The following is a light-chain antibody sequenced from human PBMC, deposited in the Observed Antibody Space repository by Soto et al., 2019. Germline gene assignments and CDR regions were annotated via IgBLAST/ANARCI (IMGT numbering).Light chain of an antibody. Sequence: IVMTQSPATLAVSPGETATLSCRSSQSVSDGLAWYQQKPGQAPRLLIYGASTRATGVPARFSGSGSGTEFTLTINSLQSEDFAVYYCQQYKIRPPVTFGQGTRLEI. CDR2: GAS. V-gene: IGKV3-15*01. CDR1: QSVSDG. J-gene: IGKJ5*01. CDR3: QQYKIRPPVT.